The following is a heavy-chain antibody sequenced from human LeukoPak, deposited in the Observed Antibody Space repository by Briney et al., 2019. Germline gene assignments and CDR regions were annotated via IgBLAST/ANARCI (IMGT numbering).Heavy chain of an antibody. CDR3: VKGSAVAGSEY. V-gene: IGHV3-64D*06. D-gene: IGHD6-19*01. Sequence: GGSLRLSCSASGFSFSSYGMHWVRQAPGKGLEYVSAISSNGGSTYYADSVKGRVTISRDNSKSTLYLQMSSLRAEDTAVYYCVKGSAVAGSEYWGQGTLVTVSS. J-gene: IGHJ4*02. CDR2: ISSNGGST. CDR1: GFSFSSYG.